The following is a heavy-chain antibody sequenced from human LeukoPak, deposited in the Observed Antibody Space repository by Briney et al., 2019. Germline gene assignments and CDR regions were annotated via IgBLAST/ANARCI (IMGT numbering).Heavy chain of an antibody. CDR3: ASSYCSGGSCYKTRLYYYYGMDV. V-gene: IGHV1-2*05. J-gene: IGHJ6*02. CDR1: GYTFTGYY. D-gene: IGHD2-15*01. Sequence: SVTVTCKASGYTFTGYYMQWVRQAPVQRLECIVRNTPNSGCTNFVQKFQGRVTMTRDTSISKAYMELSRLRSDDTVVYYCASSYCSGGSCYKTRLYYYYGMDVWGQGTTVTVSS. CDR2: NTPNSGCT.